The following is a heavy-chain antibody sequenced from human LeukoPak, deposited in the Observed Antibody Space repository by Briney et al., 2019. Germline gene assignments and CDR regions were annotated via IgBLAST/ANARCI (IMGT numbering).Heavy chain of an antibody. CDR3: AREADYYGSRIENWFDP. J-gene: IGHJ5*02. V-gene: IGHV3-43*02. Sequence: PGGSLRLSCAASGFTFDDYAMHWVRQAPGKGLEWVSLISGDGGSTYYADSVKGRFTISRDNAKNSLYLQMNSLRAEDTAVYYCAREADYYGSRIENWFDPWGQGTLVTVSS. CDR2: ISGDGGST. D-gene: IGHD3-10*01. CDR1: GFTFDDYA.